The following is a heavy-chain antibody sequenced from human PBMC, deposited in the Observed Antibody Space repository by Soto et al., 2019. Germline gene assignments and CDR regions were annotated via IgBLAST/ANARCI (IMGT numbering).Heavy chain of an antibody. CDR1: GFTFSSYW. J-gene: IGHJ5*02. D-gene: IGHD2-15*01. Sequence: DVQLAESGGGLVQPGGSLRLSCAASGFTFSSYWMHWVRQAPGKGLVWVSRINIDGSSTSYADSVKGRFTISRDNAKNTLYLLMNSLRVEDTAVYYCTRGRGYCSGSSCYVDLWGQGTLVTVSS. V-gene: IGHV3-74*01. CDR3: TRGRGYCSGSSCYVDL. CDR2: INIDGSST.